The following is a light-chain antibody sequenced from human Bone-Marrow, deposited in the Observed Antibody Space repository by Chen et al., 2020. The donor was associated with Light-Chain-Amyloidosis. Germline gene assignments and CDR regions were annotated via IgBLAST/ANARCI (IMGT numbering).Light chain of an antibody. J-gene: IGKJ2*01. CDR3: QKYGSSYT. CDR2: GAS. V-gene: IGKV3-20*01. CDR1: QSVSRY. Sequence: EIVLTQSPGTLSLSPGERATLSCRASQSVSRYIAWYQQKPGQAPRLLIYGASSRATVVSDRFSGGGSGTDFTLTISRLEPEDFAVYYCQKYGSSYTFGQGTKVEIK.